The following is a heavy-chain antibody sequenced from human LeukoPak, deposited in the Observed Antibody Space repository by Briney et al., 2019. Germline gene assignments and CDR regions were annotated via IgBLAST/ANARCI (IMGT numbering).Heavy chain of an antibody. CDR1: GFPFSSYW. J-gene: IGHJ4*02. Sequence: GGSLRLSCVASGFPFSSYWMTWVRQAPGRGLEWVSAISGSSGLTYYADSVKGRFTISRDNSKNTLFLQMNSLRAEDTAVYYCARRGESTTYGDYRFDYWGQGTLVTVSS. CDR3: ARRGESTTYGDYRFDY. V-gene: IGHV3-23*01. D-gene: IGHD4-17*01. CDR2: ISGSSGLT.